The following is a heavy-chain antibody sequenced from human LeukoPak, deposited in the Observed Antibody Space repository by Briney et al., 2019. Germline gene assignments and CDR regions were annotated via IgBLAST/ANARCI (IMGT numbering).Heavy chain of an antibody. CDR1: GFTFSSYT. CDR3: ARVLSGTLTFDH. D-gene: IGHD3-9*01. V-gene: IGHV3-21*01. CDR2: ITSSSSYI. J-gene: IGHJ4*02. Sequence: GGSLRLSCAASGFTFSSYTMNWVRQAAGKGLEWVSSITSSSSYIYYTDSAKGRFTISRDNAKNSLFLQMNSLRAEDTAVYYCARVLSGTLTFDHWGQGTLVAVSS.